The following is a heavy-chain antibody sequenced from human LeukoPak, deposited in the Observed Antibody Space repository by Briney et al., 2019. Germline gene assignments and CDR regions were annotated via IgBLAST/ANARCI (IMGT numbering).Heavy chain of an antibody. CDR2: INPSGGSS. D-gene: IGHD3-9*01. CDR3: ARDSRFHNYDILTGYYHYYYGMDV. Sequence: GSSVKVSFKASGYTFTSYYMHWVRQAPGQGLEWMGIINPSGGSSSYAQKFQGRVTMTRDTSTSTVYMELSSLRSEDTAVYYCARDSRFHNYDILTGYYHYYYGMDVWGQGTTVTVSS. V-gene: IGHV1-46*01. J-gene: IGHJ6*02. CDR1: GYTFTSYY.